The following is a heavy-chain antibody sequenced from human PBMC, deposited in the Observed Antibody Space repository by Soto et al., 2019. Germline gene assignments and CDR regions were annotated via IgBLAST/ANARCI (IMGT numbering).Heavy chain of an antibody. Sequence: QVQLVQSGAEVKMPGSSVRVSCKASGGSFSKYGISWVRQAPGQGLEWMGGIIPMFGIGNYAEKFLGRVTITADESTSTSHMELSSLRSEDSAVYFCARSYRENYFYAMDVWGQGTTVTVSS. D-gene: IGHD5-18*01. J-gene: IGHJ6*02. CDR3: ARSYRENYFYAMDV. CDR2: IIPMFGIG. CDR1: GGSFSKYG. V-gene: IGHV1-69*01.